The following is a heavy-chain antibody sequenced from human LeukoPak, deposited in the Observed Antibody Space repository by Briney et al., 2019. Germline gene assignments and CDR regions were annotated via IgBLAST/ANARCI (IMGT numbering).Heavy chain of an antibody. CDR2: IDSSSDTI. D-gene: IGHD3-22*01. V-gene: IGHV3-48*02. J-gene: IGHJ4*02. CDR3: ARKSRITMIVVVINYFDY. Sequence: SGGSLRLSCAASGFTLSSYSMNWVRQAPGKGLEWVSYIDSSSDTIYYADSVKGRFTISRDNAKNSLYLQMDSLRDEDTAVYYCARKSRITMIVVVINYFDYWGQGTLVTVSS. CDR1: GFTLSSYS.